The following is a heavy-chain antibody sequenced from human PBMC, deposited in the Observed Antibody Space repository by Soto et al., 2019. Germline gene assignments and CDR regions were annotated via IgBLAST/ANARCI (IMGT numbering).Heavy chain of an antibody. D-gene: IGHD2-21*01. CDR3: ARGLGGGGLRPFEY. CDR1: GGSFSGYY. Sequence: PSETLSLTCAVYGGSFSGYYWSWMRQAPGKGLEWIGEINHSGSTNYNPSLKSRVTISVDTSKNQFSLKLTSLTAEDTAVYYCARGLGGGGLRPFEYWGQGTPVTVSS. CDR2: INHSGST. J-gene: IGHJ4*02. V-gene: IGHV4-34*01.